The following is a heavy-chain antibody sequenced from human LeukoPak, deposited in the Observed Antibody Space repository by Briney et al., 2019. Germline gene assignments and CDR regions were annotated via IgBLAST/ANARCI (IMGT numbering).Heavy chain of an antibody. CDR1: GGSISSYY. CDR3: ARSYDYYYYYMDV. Sequence: PSQTLSLTCTVSGGSISSYYWSWIRQPPGKGLEWIGYIYHSGSTNYNPSLKSRVTISVDTSKNQFSLKLSSVTAADTAVYYCARSYDYYYYYMDVWGKGTTVTVSS. J-gene: IGHJ6*03. CDR2: IYHSGST. D-gene: IGHD3-10*01. V-gene: IGHV4-59*01.